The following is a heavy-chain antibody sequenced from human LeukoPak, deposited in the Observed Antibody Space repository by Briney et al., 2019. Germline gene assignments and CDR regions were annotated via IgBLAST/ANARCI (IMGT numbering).Heavy chain of an antibody. V-gene: IGHV4-4*07. CDR2: IYTRGST. D-gene: IGHD2-15*01. CDR3: ARWRYCSADICSGGDAFDI. CDR1: GGSINNYY. J-gene: IGHJ3*02. Sequence: PSETLSLTCTVSGGSINNYYWSWIRQPAGKGLEWIGRIYTRGSTNYNPSLKSRVTMSVDTPKNQFSLKLSSVTAADTAVYYCARWRYCSADICSGGDAFDIWGQGTMVSVSS.